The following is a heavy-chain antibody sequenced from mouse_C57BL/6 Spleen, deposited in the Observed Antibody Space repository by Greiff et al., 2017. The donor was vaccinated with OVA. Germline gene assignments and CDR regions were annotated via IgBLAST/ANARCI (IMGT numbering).Heavy chain of an antibody. Sequence: QVQLQQPGTELVKPGASVKLSCKASGYTFTSYWMNWVKQRPGQGLGWIGNINPSNGGPNYNEKFKSKATLTVEKSSSTAYMQLSSLTSEDSAVYYCARADYYGLDYWGQGTTLTVSS. J-gene: IGHJ2*01. D-gene: IGHD1-2*01. CDR2: INPSNGGP. CDR3: ARADYYGLDY. CDR1: GYTFTSYW. V-gene: IGHV1-53*01.